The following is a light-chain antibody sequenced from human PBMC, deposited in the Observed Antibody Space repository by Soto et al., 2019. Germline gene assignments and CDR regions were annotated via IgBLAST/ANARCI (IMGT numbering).Light chain of an antibody. CDR3: AAWDDSLNGPV. V-gene: IGLV1-44*01. CDR2: SNN. CDR1: SYNIGSNT. Sequence: QSVLTQPPSASGTPGQRVTISCSGSSYNIGSNTVNWYQQLPGTAPKLLIYSNNQRPSGVPDRFSGSKYGTSASLAISGLQAEDEADYYCAAWDDSLNGPVFGGGTKLTVL. J-gene: IGLJ2*01.